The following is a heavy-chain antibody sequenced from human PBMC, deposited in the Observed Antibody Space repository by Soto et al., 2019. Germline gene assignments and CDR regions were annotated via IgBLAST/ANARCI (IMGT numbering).Heavy chain of an antibody. J-gene: IGHJ4*02. Sequence: EVQLLESGGGLVRAGGSLRLSCAASGFTFSSYAMSWVRQAPGKGLEWVSAISGSGGSTYYADSVKGRFTISRDNSKNTLYLQMNSLRAEDTAVYYCANQWDTAMVGHFFYYWGQGTLVTVSS. V-gene: IGHV3-23*01. CDR3: ANQWDTAMVGHFFYY. CDR1: GFTFSSYA. D-gene: IGHD5-18*01. CDR2: ISGSGGST.